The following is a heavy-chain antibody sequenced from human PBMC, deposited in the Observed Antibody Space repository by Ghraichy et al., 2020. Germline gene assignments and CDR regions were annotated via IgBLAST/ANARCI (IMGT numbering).Heavy chain of an antibody. Sequence: SETLSLTCAVYGGSFSDYYWSWIRQPPGKGLEWIGEIKHSGSTNYNPSLKSRVTISVDTSKNQFSLKLSSVTAADTAVYYCARGRNHIKIFGVVISPTHFDYWGQGTLVTVSS. V-gene: IGHV4-34*01. CDR2: IKHSGST. CDR3: ARGRNHIKIFGVVISPTHFDY. J-gene: IGHJ4*02. CDR1: GGSFSDYY. D-gene: IGHD3-3*01.